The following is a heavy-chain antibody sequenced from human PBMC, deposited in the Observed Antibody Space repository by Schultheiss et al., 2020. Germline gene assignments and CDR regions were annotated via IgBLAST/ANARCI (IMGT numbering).Heavy chain of an antibody. CDR3: ARVMGLGYCSSTSCYRIYDAFDI. CDR2: IYHSGST. CDR1: GGSVSSGSYY. Sequence: SATLSLTCTVSGGSVSSGSYYWSWIRQPPGKGLEWIGYIYHSGSTYYNPSLKSRVTISVDRSKNQFSLKLSSVTAADTAVYYCARVMGLGYCSSTSCYRIYDAFDIWGQGTMVTVSS. D-gene: IGHD2-2*01. J-gene: IGHJ3*02. V-gene: IGHV4-30-2*01.